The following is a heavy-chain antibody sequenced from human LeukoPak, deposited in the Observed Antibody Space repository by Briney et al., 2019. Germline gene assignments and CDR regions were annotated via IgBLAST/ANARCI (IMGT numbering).Heavy chain of an antibody. V-gene: IGHV4-34*01. CDR1: GGSFSGYY. J-gene: IGHJ6*03. CDR3: ARLDTLRSGNYDYYYYMDV. CDR2: INHSGST. D-gene: IGHD3-10*01. Sequence: ETLSLTCAVYGGSFSGYYWSWIRQPPGKGLEWIGEINHSGSTNYNPSLKSRVTISVDTSKNQFSLKLSSVTAADTAVYYCARLDTLRSGNYDYYYYMDVWGTGTTVTISS.